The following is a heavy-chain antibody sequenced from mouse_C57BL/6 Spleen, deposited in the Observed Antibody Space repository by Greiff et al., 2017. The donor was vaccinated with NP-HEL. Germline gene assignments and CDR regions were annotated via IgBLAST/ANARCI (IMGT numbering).Heavy chain of an antibody. J-gene: IGHJ3*01. CDR3: ARGDYYSFAY. CDR2: ISYDGSN. D-gene: IGHD1-1*01. Sequence: EVQLQESGPGLVKPSQSLSLTCSVTGYSITSGYYWNWIRQFPGNKLEWMGYISYDGSNNYNPSLKNRISITRDTSKNQFFLKLNSVTTEDTATYYCARGDYYSFAYWGQGTLVTVSA. CDR1: GYSITSGYY. V-gene: IGHV3-6*01.